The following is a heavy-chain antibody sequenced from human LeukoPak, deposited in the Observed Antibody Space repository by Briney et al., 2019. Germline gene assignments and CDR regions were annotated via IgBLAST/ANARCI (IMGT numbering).Heavy chain of an antibody. CDR1: GFTFSSYA. CDR2: ISGSGGST. Sequence: PGGSLRLSCAASGFTFSSYAMSWVRQAPGKGLEWVSAISGSGGSTYYADSVKGRFTISRDNSKNTLYLQMNSLRAEDTAVYYCAKDSGPIWFGESGYYFDYWGQGTLVTVSS. CDR3: AKDSGPIWFGESGYYFDY. D-gene: IGHD3-10*01. J-gene: IGHJ4*02. V-gene: IGHV3-23*01.